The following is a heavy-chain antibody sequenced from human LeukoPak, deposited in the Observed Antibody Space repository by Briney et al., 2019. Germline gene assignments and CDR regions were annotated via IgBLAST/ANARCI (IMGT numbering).Heavy chain of an antibody. D-gene: IGHD2-15*01. Sequence: PSETLSLTCTVSGGSISSSSYYWGWIRQPPGKGLEWIGSIYYSGSTYYNPSLKSRVTISVDTSKNQFSLKLSSVTAADTAVYYCARPYPAGGSKFPVYYMDVWGKGTTVTVS. V-gene: IGHV4-39*01. CDR2: IYYSGST. CDR1: GGSISSSSYY. J-gene: IGHJ6*03. CDR3: ARPYPAGGSKFPVYYMDV.